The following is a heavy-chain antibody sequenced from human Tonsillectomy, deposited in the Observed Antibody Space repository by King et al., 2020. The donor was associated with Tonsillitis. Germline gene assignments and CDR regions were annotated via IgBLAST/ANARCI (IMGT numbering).Heavy chain of an antibody. V-gene: IGHV3-33*05. D-gene: IGHD5-12*01. CDR1: GFDFGSYG. Sequence: VQLVESGGGVVQPERSLRLACAASGFDFGSYGMHWVRQAPGKGLEGVSFISHDGTFKFYSDSVRGRFTVSRDKSKNTLYLQMNSLKANDTAVYYCARGSGYDSGDFWGQGTLVTVSS. CDR2: ISHDGTFK. CDR3: ARGSGYDSGDF. J-gene: IGHJ4*02.